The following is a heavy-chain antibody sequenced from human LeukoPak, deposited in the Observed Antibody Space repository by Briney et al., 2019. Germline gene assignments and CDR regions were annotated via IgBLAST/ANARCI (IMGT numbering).Heavy chain of an antibody. V-gene: IGHV4-31*03. CDR3: ANSREEIRGLDAFDI. CDR1: GGSISSDDYC. Sequence: SQTLSFTCSVSGGSISSDDYCWNWIRQHPGKGLEWIGYIYYSGSTYYNPSLKSRVALSVDTSKNQFSLKLSSLTAADTAVYYCANSREEIRGLDAFDIWGQGTMVTVSS. D-gene: IGHD2-15*01. J-gene: IGHJ3*02. CDR2: IYYSGST.